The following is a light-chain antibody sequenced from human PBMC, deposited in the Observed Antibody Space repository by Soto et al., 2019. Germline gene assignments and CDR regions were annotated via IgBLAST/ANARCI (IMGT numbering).Light chain of an antibody. J-gene: IGLJ1*01. CDR3: TSYTSSSGYV. CDR2: DVS. Sequence: QSVLTQPASLSGSPGQSITISCTGPSSDVGGYNYVSWYQQHPGKAPKLMIYDVSNRPSGVSNRFSGSKSGNTASLTISGLQAEDEADYYSTSYTSSSGYVFGTGTKDTDL. V-gene: IGLV2-14*01. CDR1: SSDVGGYNY.